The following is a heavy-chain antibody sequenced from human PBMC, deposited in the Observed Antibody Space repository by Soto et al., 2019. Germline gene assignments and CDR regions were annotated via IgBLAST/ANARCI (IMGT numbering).Heavy chain of an antibody. CDR1: GFTLSNYV. Sequence: PGGSLRLSCAASGFTLSNYVMNWVRQAPGKGLEWISCIGSSSVTIFHADSVKGRFTISRDNAKNSLSLQMNSLRADDTAMYYCAREGATSGYYTDWGQGNQVTVSS. CDR2: IGSSSVTI. V-gene: IGHV3-48*04. J-gene: IGHJ4*02. D-gene: IGHD3-3*01. CDR3: AREGATSGYYTD.